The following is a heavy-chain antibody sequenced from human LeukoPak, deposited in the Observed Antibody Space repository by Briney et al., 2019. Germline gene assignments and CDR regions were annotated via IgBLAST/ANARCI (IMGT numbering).Heavy chain of an antibody. CDR2: INHSGST. CDR3: VTYYFDSSGPKKNY. CDR1: GGSFSGYY. J-gene: IGHJ4*02. Sequence: SETLSLTCAIYGGSFSGYYWSWIRQPPGKGLEWIGEINHSGSTNYNPSLKSRVTISVDTSKKQFSLKLSSVTAADTAVYYCVTYYFDSSGPKKNYWGQGALVTVSS. D-gene: IGHD3-22*01. V-gene: IGHV4-34*01.